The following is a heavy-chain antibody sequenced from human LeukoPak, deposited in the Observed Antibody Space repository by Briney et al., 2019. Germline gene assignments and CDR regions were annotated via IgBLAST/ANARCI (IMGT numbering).Heavy chain of an antibody. CDR3: AKFSCSSTSCARYIIKGIDWYFDL. J-gene: IGHJ2*01. CDR2: ISGSGGST. CDR1: GFTFSSYA. D-gene: IGHD2-2*01. Sequence: GGSLRLSCAASGFTFSSYAMSWVRQAPGKGLEWVSAISGSGGSTYYADSVKGRFTISRDNSKNTLYLQMNSLRAEDTAVYYCAKFSCSSTSCARYIIKGIDWYFDLWGRGTLVTVPS. V-gene: IGHV3-23*01.